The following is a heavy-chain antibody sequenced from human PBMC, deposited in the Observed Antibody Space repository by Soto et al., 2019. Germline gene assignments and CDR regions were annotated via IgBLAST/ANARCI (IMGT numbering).Heavy chain of an antibody. V-gene: IGHV3-30-3*01. Sequence: QVLLVDSGGGVVQPGRSLRLSCAASGFTFISYAMNWVRQAPGKGLEWAALISHDGINKYYADSVRGRFTISRDSSTNKLNLQMNSLRAADTAVYYCGRCPSTSCHLGSDYWGQGTLVTVYS. D-gene: IGHD2-2*01. CDR2: ISHDGINK. J-gene: IGHJ4*02. CDR1: GFTFISYA. CDR3: GRCPSTSCHLGSDY.